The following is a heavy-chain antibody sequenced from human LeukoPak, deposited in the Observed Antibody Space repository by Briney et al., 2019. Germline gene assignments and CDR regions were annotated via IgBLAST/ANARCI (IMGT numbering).Heavy chain of an antibody. V-gene: IGHV3-7*02. D-gene: IGHD6-25*01. CDR3: ARGLHSGLDY. CDR2: INEDGSAK. CDR1: GLTFSDYW. J-gene: IGHJ4*02. Sequence: PGGSLRLSCAVSGLTFSDYWMSWVRQAPGKGLEWVAYINEDGSAKFYVDSVKGRFTISRDNAKNLVYLQMSSLRAEDTALYYCARGLHSGLDYWGQGTLVTVSS.